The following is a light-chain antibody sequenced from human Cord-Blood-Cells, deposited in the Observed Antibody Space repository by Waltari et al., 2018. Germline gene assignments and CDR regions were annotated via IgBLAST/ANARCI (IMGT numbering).Light chain of an antibody. CDR3: CSYAGSSTFVV. Sequence: QSALTQPASVSGSPGQSITISCTGTSSDVGSYNLVSWYQQHPGKAPKLMIYEGSKRPSGVSNRSSGSKSGNTASLTFSGLQAEDEADYYCCSYAGSSTFVVFGGGTKLTVL. J-gene: IGLJ2*01. CDR1: SSDVGSYNL. V-gene: IGLV2-23*03. CDR2: EGS.